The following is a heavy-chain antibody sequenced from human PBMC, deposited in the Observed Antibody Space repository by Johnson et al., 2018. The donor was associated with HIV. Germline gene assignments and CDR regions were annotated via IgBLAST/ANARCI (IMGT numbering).Heavy chain of an antibody. Sequence: LVQPGGSLRLSCAASGFTFSSYWMSWVRQAPGKGLEWVANIKQDGSEKYYVDSVKGRFTISRDNAKNSLYLQMNSLRAEDTAVYYCAREREIFGVVTEDAFDIWGQGTMVTVSS. D-gene: IGHD3-3*01. CDR1: GFTFSSYW. CDR3: AREREIFGVVTEDAFDI. J-gene: IGHJ3*02. CDR2: IKQDGSEK. V-gene: IGHV3-7*01.